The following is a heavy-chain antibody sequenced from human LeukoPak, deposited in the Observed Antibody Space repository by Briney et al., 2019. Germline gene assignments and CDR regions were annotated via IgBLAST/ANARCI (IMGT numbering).Heavy chain of an antibody. Sequence: GASVKVSCKASGYTFTGYYMHWVRQAPGQGLEWMGWINPNSGGTNYAQKLQGRVTMTTDTSTSTAYMELSSLRSEDTAVYYCARRYYDFWSGYPVNYYYYMDVWGKGTTVTVSS. V-gene: IGHV1-2*02. CDR2: INPNSGGT. CDR3: ARRYYDFWSGYPVNYYYYMDV. CDR1: GYTFTGYY. J-gene: IGHJ6*03. D-gene: IGHD3-3*01.